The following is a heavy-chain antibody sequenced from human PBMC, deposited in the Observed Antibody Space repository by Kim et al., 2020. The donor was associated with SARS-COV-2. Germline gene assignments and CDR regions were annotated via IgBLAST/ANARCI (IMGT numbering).Heavy chain of an antibody. CDR3: ARESYYDFWSSYFPANDY. V-gene: IGHV1-3*01. J-gene: IGHJ4*02. CDR1: GYTFTSYA. CDR2: INAGNGNT. Sequence: ASVKVSCKASGYTFTSYAMHWVRQAPGQRLEWMGWINAGNGNTKYSQKFQGRVTITRDTSASTAYMELSSLRSEDTAVYYCARESYYDFWSSYFPANDYWGQGTLVTVSS. D-gene: IGHD3-3*01.